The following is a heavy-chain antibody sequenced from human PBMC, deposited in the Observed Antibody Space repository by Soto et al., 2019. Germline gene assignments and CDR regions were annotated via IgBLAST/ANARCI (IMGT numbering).Heavy chain of an antibody. Sequence: GGSLRLSCAASGFTFSGYAMSWVRQAPGKGLEWVSAISGSGDSTYYADSVKGRFTISRDNSKNTLYLQMNSLRAEDTAVYYCAKDRPMLTGFFDYWGQGTLVTVSS. V-gene: IGHV3-23*01. D-gene: IGHD7-27*01. CDR2: ISGSGDST. CDR3: AKDRPMLTGFFDY. CDR1: GFTFSGYA. J-gene: IGHJ4*02.